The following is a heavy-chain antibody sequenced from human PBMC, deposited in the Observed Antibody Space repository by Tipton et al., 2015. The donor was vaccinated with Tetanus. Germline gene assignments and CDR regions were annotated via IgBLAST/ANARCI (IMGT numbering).Heavy chain of an antibody. D-gene: IGHD3-22*01. CDR3: ARHSSGYFTFFDY. J-gene: IGHJ4*02. Sequence: TLSLTCTVSGVSIADNTNYWGWIRQSPGKGLEWIGSIYFSGDTYSNPSLKSRATISVDTSRNQFSLRVSSVTAADTAVYYCARHSSGYFTFFDYWGQGTLVTASS. V-gene: IGHV4-39*01. CDR2: IYFSGDT. CDR1: GVSIADNTNY.